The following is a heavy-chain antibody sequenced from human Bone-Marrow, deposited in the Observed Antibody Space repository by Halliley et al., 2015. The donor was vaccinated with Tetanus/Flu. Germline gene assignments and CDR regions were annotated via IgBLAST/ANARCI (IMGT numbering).Heavy chain of an antibody. CDR2: HSGST. Sequence: HSGSTTYNPSLKSRVPISGDTSKNQFSLRLRSVPAADTAVYYCARVGPVSYGMDVWGRGTTVIVS. J-gene: IGHJ6*02. CDR3: ARVGPVSYGMDV. V-gene: IGHV4-59*01.